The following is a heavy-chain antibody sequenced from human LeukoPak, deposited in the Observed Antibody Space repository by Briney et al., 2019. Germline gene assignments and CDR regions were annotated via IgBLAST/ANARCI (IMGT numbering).Heavy chain of an antibody. V-gene: IGHV3-21*01. CDR3: ARDGEQLARFDY. CDR1: GFTFSSYS. CDR2: ISSSSSYI. Sequence: GGSLRLSCAASGFTFSSYSMNWVRQAPGKGLEWVSSISSSSSYIYYADSVKGRFTISRDSAKNSLYLQMNSLRAEDTAVYYCARDGEQLARFDYWGQGTPVTVSS. D-gene: IGHD6-6*01. J-gene: IGHJ4*02.